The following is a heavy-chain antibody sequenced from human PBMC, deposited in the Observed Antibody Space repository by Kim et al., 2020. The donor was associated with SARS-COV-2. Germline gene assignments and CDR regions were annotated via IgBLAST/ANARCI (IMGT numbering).Heavy chain of an antibody. V-gene: IGHV1-18*01. CDR3: ARELRGGGLANRANYYYYGMDV. D-gene: IGHD6-19*01. CDR1: GYTFTSYG. J-gene: IGHJ6*02. Sequence: ASVKVSCKASGYTFTSYGISWVRQAPGQGLEWMGWISAYNGNTNYAQKLQGRVTMTTDTSTSTAYMELRSLRSDDTAVYYCARELRGGGLANRANYYYYGMDVWGQGTTVTVSS. CDR2: ISAYNGNT.